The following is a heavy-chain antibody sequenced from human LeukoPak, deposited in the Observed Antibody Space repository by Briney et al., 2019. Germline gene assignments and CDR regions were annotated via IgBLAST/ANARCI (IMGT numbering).Heavy chain of an antibody. CDR2: IYYSGNA. D-gene: IGHD3-10*01. J-gene: IGHJ3*01. CDR1: GGSIRSGDYY. CDR3: ARAYFFGSGSYYAFDV. Sequence: SQTLSLTCTVSGGSIRSGDYYWSWIRQPPGKGLECIGYIYYSGNAYYNPSLKSRFTISVDTSENQFSLKLNSVTAADTAVYHCARAYFFGSGSYYAFDVWGQGTVVTVSS. V-gene: IGHV4-30-4*01.